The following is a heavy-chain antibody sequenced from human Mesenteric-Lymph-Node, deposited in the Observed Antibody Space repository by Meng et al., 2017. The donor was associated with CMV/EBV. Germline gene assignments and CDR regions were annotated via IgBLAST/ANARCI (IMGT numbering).Heavy chain of an antibody. V-gene: IGHV3-30-3*01. CDR2: ISYDGNTN. D-gene: IGHD2-2*01. Sequence: GGSLRLSCAASGFTFSTYAMHWVRQTPGKGLEWMAVISYDGNTNYYADSVKGRFTISRDDSKNTLYLEMNSLRVEDTAVYYCARAFWYCSSTSCSQGFDYWGQGTLVTVSS. CDR1: GFTFSTYA. CDR3: ARAFWYCSSTSCSQGFDY. J-gene: IGHJ4*02.